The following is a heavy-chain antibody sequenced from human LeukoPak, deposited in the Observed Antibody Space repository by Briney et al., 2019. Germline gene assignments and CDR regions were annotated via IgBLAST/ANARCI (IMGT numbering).Heavy chain of an antibody. CDR3: AKGPAVIISYYFDY. D-gene: IGHD3-16*02. CDR1: GFTFSSYG. Sequence: GGSQRLSCAASGFTFSSYGMHWVRQAPGKGLEWVGVIWYDGSNKYYADSVEGRFTISRDNSKNTLNLQMNSLRAEDTAVYYCAKGPAVIISYYFDYWGQGTLVTVSS. V-gene: IGHV3-33*06. CDR2: IWYDGSNK. J-gene: IGHJ4*02.